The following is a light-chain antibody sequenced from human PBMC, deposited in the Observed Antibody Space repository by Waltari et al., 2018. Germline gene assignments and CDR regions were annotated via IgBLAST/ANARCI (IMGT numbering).Light chain of an antibody. V-gene: IGKV3-15*01. J-gene: IGKJ5*01. CDR1: QSISSN. CDR3: QQYNHWPPIT. CDR2: EAS. Sequence: EIVMTQSLDTLSVSPGERATFSCRASQSISSNLAWYQQKPGQAPRLLIYEASTRATSTTARFSGSGSGTDFTLTISSLQSEDSAVYYCQQYNHWPPITFGQGTRLEIK.